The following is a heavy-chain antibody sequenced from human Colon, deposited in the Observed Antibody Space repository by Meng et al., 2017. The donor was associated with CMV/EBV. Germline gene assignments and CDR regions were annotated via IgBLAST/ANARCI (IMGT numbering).Heavy chain of an antibody. CDR2: IKEDGSEK. CDR3: ARGGEMNHDY. CDR1: GFTFSSYW. V-gene: IGHV3-7*01. Sequence: GESLKISCAASGFTFSSYWMSWVRQAPGKGLEWVANIKEDGSEKYYEDSVKGRFTISRDNAKNSLSLQMNSLRVEDTALYYCARGGEMNHDYWGQGTLVTVSS. J-gene: IGHJ4*02. D-gene: IGHD1-14*01.